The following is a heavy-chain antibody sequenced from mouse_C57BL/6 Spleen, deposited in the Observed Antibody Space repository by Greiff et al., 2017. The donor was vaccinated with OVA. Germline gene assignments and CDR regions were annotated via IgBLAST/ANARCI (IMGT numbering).Heavy chain of an antibody. J-gene: IGHJ4*01. CDR3: ARDLAGYYAMDY. CDR2: INYDGSST. Sequence: EVKLVESEGGLVQPGSSMKLSCTASGFTFSDYYMAWVRQVPEKGLEWVANINYDGSSTYYLDSLKSRFIISRDNAKNILYLQMSSQKSEDTATYYCARDLAGYYAMDYWGQGTSVTVSS. V-gene: IGHV5-16*01. D-gene: IGHD3-3*01. CDR1: GFTFSDYY.